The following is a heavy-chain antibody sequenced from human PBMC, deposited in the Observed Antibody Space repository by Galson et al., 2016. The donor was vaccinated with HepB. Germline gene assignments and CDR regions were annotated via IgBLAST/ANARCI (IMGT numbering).Heavy chain of an antibody. Sequence: SLRLSCAASGFTFNNYGMSWVRQAPGKGLEWVSSISGSGGRTYYGGSARGRFTISRDNSKNTLFLQVRSLRAEDTAVYFCATERPCGADCYTYFESRGRGTLLTVSS. J-gene: IGHJ4*02. V-gene: IGHV3-23*01. D-gene: IGHD2-21*02. CDR1: GFTFNNYG. CDR3: ATERPCGADCYTYFES. CDR2: ISGSGGRT.